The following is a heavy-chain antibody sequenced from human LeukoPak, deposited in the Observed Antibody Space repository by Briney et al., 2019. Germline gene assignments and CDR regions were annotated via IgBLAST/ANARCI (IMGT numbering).Heavy chain of an antibody. CDR3: VRDARYCPDS. CDR1: GFTFSSYS. D-gene: IGHD2-8*02. Sequence: GGSLRLSCAASGFTFSSYSMNWVRQAPGKGLEWVSSISSSSSYIYYADSMKGRFTISRDNAKNSLYLQMNSLRVEDTAVYYCVRDARYCPDSWGQGTLVTVSS. CDR2: ISSSSSYI. V-gene: IGHV3-21*01. J-gene: IGHJ5*02.